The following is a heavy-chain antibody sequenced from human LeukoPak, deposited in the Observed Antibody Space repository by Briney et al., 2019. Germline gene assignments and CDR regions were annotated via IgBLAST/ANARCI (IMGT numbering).Heavy chain of an antibody. CDR2: IYYSGST. J-gene: IGHJ5*02. Sequence: SETLSLTCTVSGGSISSYYWSWIRQPPGKGLEWIGYIYYSGSTNYNPSLKGRVTISVDTSKNQFSLKLSSVTAADTAVYYCARDEGYCSGGSCYSGWFDPWGQGTLVTVSS. CDR1: GGSISSYY. V-gene: IGHV4-59*01. D-gene: IGHD2-15*01. CDR3: ARDEGYCSGGSCYSGWFDP.